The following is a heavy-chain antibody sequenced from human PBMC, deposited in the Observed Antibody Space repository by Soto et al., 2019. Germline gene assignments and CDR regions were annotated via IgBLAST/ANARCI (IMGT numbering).Heavy chain of an antibody. Sequence: GGSLRLSCAASGFTFRDYYMSWIRQAPGKWLEWVSYISSSSRYINYADSVKGRFTISRDNAKNSLYLQMNSLRAEDTAVYYCARGPDYYDSSGYYPLAYWGQGXLVTVYS. CDR3: ARGPDYYDSSGYYPLAY. J-gene: IGHJ4*02. V-gene: IGHV3-11*06. CDR1: GFTFRDYY. D-gene: IGHD3-22*01. CDR2: ISSSSRYI.